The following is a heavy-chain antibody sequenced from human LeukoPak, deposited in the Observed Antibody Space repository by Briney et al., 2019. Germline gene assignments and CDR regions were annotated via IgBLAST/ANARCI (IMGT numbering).Heavy chain of an antibody. D-gene: IGHD1-7*01. CDR1: GFTFSSHW. V-gene: IGHV3-74*01. CDR3: ARDELRGMDV. CDR2: INSGGSAT. J-gene: IGHJ6*02. Sequence: GGSLRLSCAASGFTFSSHWIHWVRQAPGKGLVWVSRINSGGSATNYADSVRGRFTISRDNARNTLYLQMNSVRAEDTAVYYCARDELRGMDVWGQGTTVTVSS.